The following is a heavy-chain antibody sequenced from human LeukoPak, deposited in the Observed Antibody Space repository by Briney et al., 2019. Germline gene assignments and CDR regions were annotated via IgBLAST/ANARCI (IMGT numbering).Heavy chain of an antibody. Sequence: PSETLSLTCTVSGGSISSITYYWGWIRQPPGKGLEWVGHMYYRGNTFYNPSLKSRVTISVDTSKNQFSLKLSSVTAADTAVYYCYSGYDYDAFDIWGQGTMVTVSS. CDR2: MYYRGNT. D-gene: IGHD5-12*01. CDR1: GGSISSITYY. CDR3: YSGYDYDAFDI. J-gene: IGHJ3*02. V-gene: IGHV4-39*07.